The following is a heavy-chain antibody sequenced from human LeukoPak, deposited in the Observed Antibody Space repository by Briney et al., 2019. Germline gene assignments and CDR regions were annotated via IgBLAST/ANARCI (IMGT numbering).Heavy chain of an antibody. CDR3: ATPYCSSLSCLDLFNI. D-gene: IGHD2-2*01. Sequence: PSETLSLTCSVSGVSLSDGRYYLTSIRQRPGKGLEWIGYKYYSGSAKYDPSLKSRLTISIDTPKNQFSLHLSSVTAADTAMYYCATPYCSSLSCLDLFNIWGQGTMVTVSS. CDR1: GVSLSDGRYY. V-gene: IGHV4-31*03. CDR2: KYYSGSA. J-gene: IGHJ3*02.